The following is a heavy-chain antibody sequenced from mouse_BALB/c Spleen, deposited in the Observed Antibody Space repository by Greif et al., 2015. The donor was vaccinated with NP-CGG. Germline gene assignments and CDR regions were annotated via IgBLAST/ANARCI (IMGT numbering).Heavy chain of an antibody. Sequence: EVMLVESGGGLVQPGGSLKLSCAASGFTFTSYGMSWVRQTPDKRLELVATINSNGGTTYYPDSVKGRFTISRDNAKNTLYLQMSSLKSEDTAMYYCARAGFLYAMDYWGHGTSVTVSS. CDR3: ARAGFLYAMDY. CDR1: GFTFTSYG. J-gene: IGHJ4*01. CDR2: INSNGGTT. V-gene: IGHV5-6-3*01.